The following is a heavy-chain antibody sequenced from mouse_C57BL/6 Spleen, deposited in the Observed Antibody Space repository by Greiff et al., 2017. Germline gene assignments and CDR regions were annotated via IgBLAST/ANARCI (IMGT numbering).Heavy chain of an antibody. CDR2: IDPANGNT. CDR3: ASSRGYDYSWFAY. D-gene: IGHD2-4*01. Sequence: VQLKQSVAELVRPGASVKLSCTASGFNIKNTYMHWVKQRPEQGLEWIGRIDPANGNTKYAPKFQGKATITADTSSNTAYLQLSSLTSEDTAIYYCASSRGYDYSWFAYWGQGTLVTVSA. V-gene: IGHV14-3*01. CDR1: GFNIKNTY. J-gene: IGHJ3*01.